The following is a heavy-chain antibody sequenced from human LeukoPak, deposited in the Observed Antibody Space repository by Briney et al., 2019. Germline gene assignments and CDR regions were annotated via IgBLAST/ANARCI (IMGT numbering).Heavy chain of an antibody. D-gene: IGHD4-17*01. CDR2: IKQDGSEK. Sequence: GGSLRLSCAASGFTFSSYWMSWVRQAPGKGLEWVANIKQDGSEKYYVDSVEGRFTISRDNAKNSLYLQMNSLRAEDTAVYYCARYGSTYYYYMDVWGKGTTVTVSS. J-gene: IGHJ6*03. CDR3: ARYGSTYYYYMDV. V-gene: IGHV3-7*01. CDR1: GFTFSSYW.